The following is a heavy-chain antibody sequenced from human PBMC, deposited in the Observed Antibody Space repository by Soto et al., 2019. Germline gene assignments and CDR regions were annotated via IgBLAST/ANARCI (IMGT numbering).Heavy chain of an antibody. V-gene: IGHV4-30-2*01. CDR3: ARAMNLRWFGESGTNWFDP. CDR1: GGSISSGGYS. CDR2: IYHSGSS. Sequence: QLQLQESGSGLVKPSQTLSLTCAVSGGSISSGGYSWSWIRQPPGKGLEWIGYIYHSGSSYYNPSLKSRVTKSVDMXXNXFXXKLSSVTAADTALYYCARAMNLRWFGESGTNWFDPWGQGTLVTVSS. D-gene: IGHD3-10*01. J-gene: IGHJ5*02.